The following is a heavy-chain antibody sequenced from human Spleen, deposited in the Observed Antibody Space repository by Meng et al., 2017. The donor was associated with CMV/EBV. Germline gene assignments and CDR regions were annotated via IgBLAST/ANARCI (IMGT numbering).Heavy chain of an antibody. Sequence: ASVKVSCKASGYSFTAYYMHWVRQAPGQGLEWMGWINPYSAGTAQKFQGRVTMTRDTSISTAYMELRGLRPDDTAVYYCARGGPLQLWLGGTDYWGQGTLVTVSS. CDR1: GYSFTAYY. CDR3: ARGGPLQLWLGGTDY. D-gene: IGHD3-10*01. V-gene: IGHV1-2*02. CDR2: INPYSAGT. J-gene: IGHJ4*02.